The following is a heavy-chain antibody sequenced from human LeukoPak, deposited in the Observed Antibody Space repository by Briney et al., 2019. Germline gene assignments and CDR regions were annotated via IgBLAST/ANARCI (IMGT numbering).Heavy chain of an antibody. D-gene: IGHD4-23*01. CDR3: AKVSGNDDYGGNVLDY. J-gene: IGHJ4*02. Sequence: GGSLRLSCAASGFTFSSYAMSWVRQAPGKGLEWVSAISGSGGSTYYADSVKGRFTISRDNSKNTLYPQMNSLRAEDTAVYYCAKVSGNDDYGGNVLDYWGQGTLVTVSS. CDR1: GFTFSSYA. CDR2: ISGSGGST. V-gene: IGHV3-23*01.